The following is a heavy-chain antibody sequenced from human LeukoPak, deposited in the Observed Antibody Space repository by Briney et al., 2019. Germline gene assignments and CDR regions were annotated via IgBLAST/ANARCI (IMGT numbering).Heavy chain of an antibody. CDR2: IYYSGST. Sequence: SETLSLTCTVSGGSISSYYWSWIRQPPGKGLEWIGYIYYSGSTNYNPSLKSRVTISVDTSKNQFSLKLSSVTAADTAVYYCASGTRDSSLLVANYWGQGTLDTVSS. D-gene: IGHD6-13*01. CDR3: ASGTRDSSLLVANY. J-gene: IGHJ4*02. V-gene: IGHV4-59*01. CDR1: GGSISSYY.